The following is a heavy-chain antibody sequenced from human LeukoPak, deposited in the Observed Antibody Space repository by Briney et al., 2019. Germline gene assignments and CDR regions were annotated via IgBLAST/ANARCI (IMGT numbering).Heavy chain of an antibody. CDR2: IYYSGST. Sequence: ETLSLTCTVSGGSISSYYWSWIRQPPGKGLEWVGYIYYSGSTNYNPSLKSRVTISVDTSKNQFSLKLSSVTAADTAVYYCARGYYDFWSGQRWYYFDYWGQGTLVTVSS. D-gene: IGHD3-3*01. V-gene: IGHV4-59*08. CDR1: GGSISSYY. J-gene: IGHJ4*02. CDR3: ARGYYDFWSGQRWYYFDY.